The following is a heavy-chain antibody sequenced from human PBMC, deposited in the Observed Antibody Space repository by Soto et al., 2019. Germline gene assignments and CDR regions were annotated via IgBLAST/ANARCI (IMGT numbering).Heavy chain of an antibody. D-gene: IGHD2-15*01. V-gene: IGHV3-23*01. CDR1: GFTFSSYA. J-gene: IGHJ4*02. CDR2: ISGSGGST. Sequence: GGSLRLSCAASGFTFSSYAMTWVRQAPGKGLEWVSAISGSGGSTYYADSVKGRFTISRDNSKNTLYLQMNSLRTEDTAVYYCAKAVAAFPSRHFDYWGQGTLVTVSS. CDR3: AKAVAAFPSRHFDY.